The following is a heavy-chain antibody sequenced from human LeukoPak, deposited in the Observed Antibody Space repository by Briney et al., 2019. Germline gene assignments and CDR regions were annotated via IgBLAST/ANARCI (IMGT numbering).Heavy chain of an antibody. CDR1: GGSISSSSYY. CDR2: IYYSGST. D-gene: IGHD2-15*01. Sequence: SETLSLTCTVSGGSISSSSYYWGWIRQPPGTGLEWIGSIYYSGSTYYNPSLKSRVTISVDTSKNQFSLKLSSVTAADTAVYYCARLTPKFDPWGQGTLVTVSS. V-gene: IGHV4-39*07. CDR3: ARLTPKFDP. J-gene: IGHJ5*02.